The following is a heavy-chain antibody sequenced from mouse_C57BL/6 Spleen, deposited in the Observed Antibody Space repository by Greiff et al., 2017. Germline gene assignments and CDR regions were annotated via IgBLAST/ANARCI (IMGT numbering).Heavy chain of an antibody. J-gene: IGHJ4*01. CDR3: ARDRGTTVVATDYYAMDY. CDR2: ISDGGSYT. D-gene: IGHD1-1*01. CDR1: GFTFSSYA. V-gene: IGHV5-4*01. Sequence: EVQGVESGGGLVKPGGSLKLSCAASGFTFSSYAMSWVRQTPEKRLEWVATISDGGSYTYYPDNVKGRFTISRDNAKNNLYLQMSHLKSEDTAMYYCARDRGTTVVATDYYAMDYWGQGTSVTVSS.